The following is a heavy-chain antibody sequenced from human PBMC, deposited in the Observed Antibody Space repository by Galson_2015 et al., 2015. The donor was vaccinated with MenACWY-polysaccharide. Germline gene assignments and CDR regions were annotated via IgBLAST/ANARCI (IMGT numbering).Heavy chain of an antibody. CDR1: GFTFSSYA. J-gene: IGHJ4*02. CDR2: STRGSGVTT. CDR3: AKDKGYTFGYEGYLDC. V-gene: IGHV3-23*01. D-gene: IGHD5-18*01. Sequence: SLRLSCAASGFTFSSYAMSWVRQAPGKGLEWISTSTRGSGVTTYYADSVKGRFTISRDNSKNTLYLQMSSLRAEDTAVYHCAKDKGYTFGYEGYLDCWGQGTLVTVSS.